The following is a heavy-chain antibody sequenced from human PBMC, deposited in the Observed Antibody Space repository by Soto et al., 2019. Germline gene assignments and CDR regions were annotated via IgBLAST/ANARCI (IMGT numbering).Heavy chain of an antibody. V-gene: IGHV1-69*19. CDR2: ISPMFGAA. D-gene: IGHD3-10*01. CDR3: AREVQVHTPAFVY. Sequence: QVQLVQSGAEMKKPGSSVKVSCQSSGGTFNTYAMNWVRQAPGQGPEWMGDISPMFGAANYAPKFQGRVTMTPDECTGTSYMQLGSLPSEDTALYFCAREVQVHTPAFVYWGQGTLVTVSS. CDR1: GGTFNTYA. J-gene: IGHJ4*02.